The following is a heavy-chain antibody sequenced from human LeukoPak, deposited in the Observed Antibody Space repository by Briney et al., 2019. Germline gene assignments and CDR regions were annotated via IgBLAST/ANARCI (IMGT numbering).Heavy chain of an antibody. CDR3: ARVNARRNYYYGMDV. D-gene: IGHD1-14*01. CDR2: IYHSGST. CDR1: GGSISSGGYS. V-gene: IGHV4-30-2*01. Sequence: SVTLSLTCAVSGGSISSGGYSWSWIRQPPGKGLEWIGYIYHSGSTYYNPSLKSRVTISVDRSKNQFSLKLSSVTAADTAVYYCARVNARRNYYYGMDVWGQGTTVTVSS. J-gene: IGHJ6*02.